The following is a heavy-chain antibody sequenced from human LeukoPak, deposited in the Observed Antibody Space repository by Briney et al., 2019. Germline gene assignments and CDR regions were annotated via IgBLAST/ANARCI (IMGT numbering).Heavy chain of an antibody. J-gene: IGHJ3*01. Sequence: PGGSLRLSCAASGFTFSSYGMHWVRQAPGKGLEWVAFIRYDGSNKYYADSVKGRFTISRDNSKKTLYLQMNSLRAEDTAIYYCAKDRAGAFDWGQGTMVTVSS. CDR3: AKDRAGAFD. CDR1: GFTFSSYG. CDR2: IRYDGSNK. V-gene: IGHV3-30*02. D-gene: IGHD3-9*01.